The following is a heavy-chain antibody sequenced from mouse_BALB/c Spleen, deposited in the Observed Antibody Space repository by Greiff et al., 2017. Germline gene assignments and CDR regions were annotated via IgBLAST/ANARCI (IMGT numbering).Heavy chain of an antibody. Sequence: DVMLVESGGGLVQPGGSLKLSCAASGFTFSSYTMSWVRQTPEKRLEWVAYISNGGGSTYYPDTVKGRFTISRDNAKNTLYLQMSSLKSEDTAMYYCARQGTTVRYFDYWGQGTTLTVSS. CDR2: ISNGGGST. V-gene: IGHV5-12-2*01. J-gene: IGHJ2*01. CDR1: GFTFSSYT. CDR3: ARQGTTVRYFDY. D-gene: IGHD1-1*01.